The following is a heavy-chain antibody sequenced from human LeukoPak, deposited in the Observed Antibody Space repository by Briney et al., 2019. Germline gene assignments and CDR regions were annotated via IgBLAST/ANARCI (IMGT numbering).Heavy chain of an antibody. Sequence: GGSLRLSCAASGFTVSSNYMSWVRQAPGKGLEWVSVIYSGGSTYYADSVKGRFTISRDNSKNTLYLQMNSLRGEDTAIYFCAKDQSPHCSGDRCYAVDCWGQGTLVTVSS. V-gene: IGHV3-53*01. D-gene: IGHD2-15*01. J-gene: IGHJ4*02. CDR1: GFTVSSNY. CDR3: AKDQSPHCSGDRCYAVDC. CDR2: IYSGGST.